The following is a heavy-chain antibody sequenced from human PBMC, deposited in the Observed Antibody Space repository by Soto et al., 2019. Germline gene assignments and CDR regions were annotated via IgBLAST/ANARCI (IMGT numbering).Heavy chain of an antibody. V-gene: IGHV1-3*01. D-gene: IGHD1-26*01. CDR1: GYPFSTSS. J-gene: IGHJ4*02. CDR3: ARAIRIVEGDCGY. Sequence: VPVKVSCKASGYPFSTSSVNWVRQAPGQRLEWMGWINAGNADTKYSQQFQGRVTMTTQTSASTAYMELSILRSDDTAVYFCARAIRIVEGDCGYLGRGTMSTVSS. CDR2: INAGNADT.